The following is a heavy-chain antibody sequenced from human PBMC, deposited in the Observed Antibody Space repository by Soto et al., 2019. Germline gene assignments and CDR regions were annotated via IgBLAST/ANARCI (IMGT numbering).Heavy chain of an antibody. J-gene: IGHJ4*02. V-gene: IGHV4-4*02. D-gene: IGHD6-19*01. CDR3: ARHIAVPRTTGFED. CDR1: GASLSDNW. Sequence: QVQLQESGPGLVKPSGTLSLTCDVSGASLSDNWWSWVRQPPGKGLQWIGEIYHSGTTHYNPSLWSRVTISVDKSTIPFSLTLNSVTAADTAVYYCARHIAVPRTTGFEDWGQGTLVTVSS. CDR2: IYHSGTT.